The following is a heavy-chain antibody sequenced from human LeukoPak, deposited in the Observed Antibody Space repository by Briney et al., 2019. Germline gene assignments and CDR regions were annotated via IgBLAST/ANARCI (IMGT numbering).Heavy chain of an antibody. Sequence: PGRSLRLSCAASGFTVSSNYMSWVRQAPGKGLEWVSVIYSGGSTYYADSVKGRFTISRDNSKNTLYLQMNSLRAEDTAVYYCAREGLDKGTTGYDYWGQGTLVTVSS. J-gene: IGHJ4*02. CDR1: GFTVSSNY. CDR2: IYSGGST. CDR3: AREGLDKGTTGYDY. V-gene: IGHV3-53*01. D-gene: IGHD1-7*01.